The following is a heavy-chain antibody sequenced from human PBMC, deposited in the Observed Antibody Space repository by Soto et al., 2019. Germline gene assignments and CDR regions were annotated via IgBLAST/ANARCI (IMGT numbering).Heavy chain of an antibody. J-gene: IGHJ6*02. CDR2: IDPSDSYT. V-gene: IGHV5-10-1*03. Sequence: EVQLVQSGAEVKKPGESLRISCKGSGYSFTSYWISWVRQMPGKGLEWMGRIDPSDSYTNYSPSFQGHVTISADKSISTAYRQWSSLKASDTAMYYCARQYDFWSDAYGMDVWGQGTTVTVSS. CDR1: GYSFTSYW. D-gene: IGHD3-3*01. CDR3: ARQYDFWSDAYGMDV.